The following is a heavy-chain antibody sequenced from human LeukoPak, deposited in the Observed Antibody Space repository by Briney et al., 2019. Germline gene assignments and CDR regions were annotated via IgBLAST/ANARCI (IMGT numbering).Heavy chain of an antibody. Sequence: PGGSLRLSCAASGFTFSRYWMHWVRHAPGKGLVWVSRINSDGSSTNYADSVKGRFTISRDNAKNTLYLQMNSLRAEDTAVYYCARKAGGYSYGPLDYWGQGTLVTVSS. CDR2: INSDGSST. CDR3: ARKAGGYSYGPLDY. CDR1: GFTFSRYW. D-gene: IGHD5-18*01. J-gene: IGHJ4*02. V-gene: IGHV3-74*01.